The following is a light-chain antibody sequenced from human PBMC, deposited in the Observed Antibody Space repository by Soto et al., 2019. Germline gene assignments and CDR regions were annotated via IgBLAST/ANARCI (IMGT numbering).Light chain of an antibody. CDR3: HSYVDSLGGHVI. CDR2: AHT. Sequence: QSVLTQPPSVSGAPGQRVTISCTGSSSYIGAGYDVHWYQQLPGTAPKLLIYAHTNRPSGVPVRFSGSKSGTSASLASTGLEAENEADYFCHSYVDSLGGHVIVGGGTKLTVL. CDR1: SSYIGAGYD. V-gene: IGLV1-40*01. J-gene: IGLJ2*01.